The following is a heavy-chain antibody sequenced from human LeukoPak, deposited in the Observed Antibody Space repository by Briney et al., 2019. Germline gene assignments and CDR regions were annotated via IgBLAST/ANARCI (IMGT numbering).Heavy chain of an antibody. V-gene: IGHV3-15*07. J-gene: IGHJ4*02. CDR2: IKSKTDGGTT. CDR1: GFTFSNAW. CDR3: STTYYYDSSEGY. Sequence: GGSLRLPCAASGFTFSNAWMNWVHQAPGKGLEWVGRIKSKTDGGTTDYAAPVKGRFTISRDDSKNTLYLQMNSLKTEDTAVYYCSTTYYYDSSEGYWGQGTLVTVSS. D-gene: IGHD3-22*01.